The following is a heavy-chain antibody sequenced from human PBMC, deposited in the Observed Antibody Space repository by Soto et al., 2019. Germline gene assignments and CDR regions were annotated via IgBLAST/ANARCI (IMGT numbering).Heavy chain of an antibody. CDR1: GYTFTNYG. Sequence: GASVKVSCKASGYTFTNYGFSWVRQAPGQGLEWMGWISGYNGNTNYAERLQGRATMTTDTSTSTAYMELRSLRYDDTAVYYCAKGGISLYYYGVDVWGQGTTVTVSS. CDR2: ISGYNGNT. D-gene: IGHD3-16*01. CDR3: AKGGISLYYYGVDV. V-gene: IGHV1-18*01. J-gene: IGHJ6*02.